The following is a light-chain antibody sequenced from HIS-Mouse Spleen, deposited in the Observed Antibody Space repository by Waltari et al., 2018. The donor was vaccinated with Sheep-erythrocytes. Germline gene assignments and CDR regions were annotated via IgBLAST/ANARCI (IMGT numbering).Light chain of an antibody. CDR1: NLGDKY. V-gene: IGLV3-1*01. J-gene: IGLJ1*01. CDR3: QAWDSSTYV. Sequence: SYELTQPPSVSVSPGQTASITCSGDNLGDKYACWYQQKPGQSPVLVIYQDSKRPSVIPERFCGSNAGNTATLTISGTQAMNEADYYCQAWDSSTYVFGTGTKVTVL. CDR2: QDS.